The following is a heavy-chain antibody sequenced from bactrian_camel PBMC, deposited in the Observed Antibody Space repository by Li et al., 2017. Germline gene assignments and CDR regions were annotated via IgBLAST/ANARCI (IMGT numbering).Heavy chain of an antibody. D-gene: IGHD3*01. CDR2: ISSTFVT. CDR1: RYPISGC. V-gene: IGHV3S53*01. Sequence: HVQLVESGGGSVETGGSLTLSCAASRYPISGCMAWFRQAPGKEREEVACISSTFVTKYTESVAGRFTISRDNAKDTLYLQMNSLKIEDTAVYYCALGSSRQATMTARGKGTQVTVS. J-gene: IGHJ4*01.